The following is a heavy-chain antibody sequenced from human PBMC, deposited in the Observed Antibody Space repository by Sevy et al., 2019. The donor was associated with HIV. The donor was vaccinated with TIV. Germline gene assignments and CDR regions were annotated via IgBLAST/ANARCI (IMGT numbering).Heavy chain of an antibody. Sequence: GGSLRLSCAASGFTFSSYSMNWVRQAPGKGLEWVSSISSSSSYIYYADSVKGRFTISRDNPKNSLYLQMNSLRAEDTAVYYCARGTDDYGDYEGDAFDIWGQGTMVTVSS. V-gene: IGHV3-21*01. CDR1: GFTFSSYS. D-gene: IGHD4-17*01. J-gene: IGHJ3*02. CDR3: ARGTDDYGDYEGDAFDI. CDR2: ISSSSSYI.